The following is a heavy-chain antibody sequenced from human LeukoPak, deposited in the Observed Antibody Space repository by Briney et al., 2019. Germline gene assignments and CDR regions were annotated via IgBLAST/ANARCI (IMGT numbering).Heavy chain of an antibody. J-gene: IGHJ4*02. CDR2: ISWISGSI. D-gene: IGHD3-22*01. CDR3: AKGYYDSSGYYFFDH. V-gene: IGHV3-9*03. Sequence: PAGSLRLSCAASGFTFDDYAMHWVREAPGKGLEWFSGISWISGSIGYADSVKGRFTISRDNAKNSLYLQMNSLRAEDMAFYYCAKGYYDSSGYYFFDHWGQGTLVTVSS. CDR1: GFTFDDYA.